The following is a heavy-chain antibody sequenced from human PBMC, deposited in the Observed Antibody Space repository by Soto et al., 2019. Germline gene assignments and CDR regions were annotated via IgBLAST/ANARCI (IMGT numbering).Heavy chain of an antibody. J-gene: IGHJ4*02. CDR3: ARDRGEMGRFDY. CDR1: GFTFSSYS. V-gene: IGHV3-21*01. D-gene: IGHD3-10*01. Sequence: LRLSCAASGFTFSSYSMNWVRQTPGKGLEWVSPISSSSSYIYYADSVKGRFTISRDNAKNSLYLQMNSLRAEDTAVYYCARDRGEMGRFDYWGQGTLVTVSS. CDR2: ISSSSSYI.